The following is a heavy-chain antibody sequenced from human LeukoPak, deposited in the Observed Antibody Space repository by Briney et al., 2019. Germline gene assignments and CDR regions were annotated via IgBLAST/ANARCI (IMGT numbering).Heavy chain of an antibody. Sequence: GGSLRLSCAASGFTFSNSAMCWVRQAPGKGLEWVSGISCGGGSTYYPDSVKGRPTIPRDNAKRTRLLQMNSLEAEDTVVYYWGRGQFYGMDVWGQGTTVTVSS. V-gene: IGHV3-23*01. CDR1: GFTFSNSA. CDR3: GRGQFYGMDV. D-gene: IGHD5-24*01. J-gene: IGHJ6*02. CDR2: ISCGGGST.